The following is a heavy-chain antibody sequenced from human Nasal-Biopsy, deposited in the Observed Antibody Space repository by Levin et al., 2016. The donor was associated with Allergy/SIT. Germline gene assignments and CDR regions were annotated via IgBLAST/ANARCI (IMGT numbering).Heavy chain of an antibody. J-gene: IGHJ4*02. V-gene: IGHV1-18*01. CDR1: GYTFTNHG. CDR2: ISAYNGNT. D-gene: IGHD1-26*01. CDR3: ARGSGGTSASQFDL. Sequence: ASVKVSCKASGYTFTNHGITWVRQAPGQGLQWMGWISAYNGNTDYAQKVQGRVTMTIDTSTTTAYMELRSLRSDDSAVYYCARGSGGTSASQFDLWGQGTLVTVSS.